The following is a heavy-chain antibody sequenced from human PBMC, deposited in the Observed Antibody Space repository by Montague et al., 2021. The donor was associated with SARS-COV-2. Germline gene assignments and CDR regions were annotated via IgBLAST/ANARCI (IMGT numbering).Heavy chain of an antibody. D-gene: IGHD4-17*01. V-gene: IGHV3-21*01. CDR2: ISSSSSYI. CDR3: ARAIDYGDYGYYFGY. Sequence: SLRLSCAASGFTFSSYSMNLLRQAPGKGLEWVPSISSSSSYIYCADSVKGRFTISRDNAKNSLYLQMNSLRAEDTAVYYCARAIDYGDYGYYFGYWGQGSLVTVSS. CDR1: GFTFSSYS. J-gene: IGHJ4*02.